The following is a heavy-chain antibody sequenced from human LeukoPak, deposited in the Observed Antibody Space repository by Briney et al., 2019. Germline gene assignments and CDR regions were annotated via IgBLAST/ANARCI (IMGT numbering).Heavy chain of an antibody. V-gene: IGHV4-59*01. J-gene: IGHJ3*02. CDR2: IYYSGST. Sequence: SETLSLTCTVSGGSTSSYCWSWIRQPPGKGLEWIGYIYYSGSTNYNPSLKSRVTISVDTSKNQFSLKLSSVTAADTAVYYCARVGANDAFDIWGQGTMVTVSS. CDR1: GGSTSSYC. D-gene: IGHD1-26*01. CDR3: ARVGANDAFDI.